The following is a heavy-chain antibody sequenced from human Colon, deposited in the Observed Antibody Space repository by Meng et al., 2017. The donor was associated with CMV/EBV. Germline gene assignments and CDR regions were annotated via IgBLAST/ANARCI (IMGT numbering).Heavy chain of an antibody. V-gene: IGHV3-9*01. J-gene: IGHJ3*02. Sequence: SLKISCAASGFTFDDYAMHWVRQAPGKGLEWVSSISWNSGTIVYADSVMGRFTISRDNAKNSVYLQMNSLRAEDTAVYYCARKGWNYREAFDMWGQGTRVTVSS. D-gene: IGHD3-16*02. CDR3: ARKGWNYREAFDM. CDR1: GFTFDDYA. CDR2: ISWNSGTI.